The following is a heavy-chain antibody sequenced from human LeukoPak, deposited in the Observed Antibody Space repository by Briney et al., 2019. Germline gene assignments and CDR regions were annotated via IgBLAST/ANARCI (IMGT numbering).Heavy chain of an antibody. CDR3: AKTLYGSGYSDAFDI. CDR2: ISGSGGST. CDR1: GFSFYDYA. Sequence: GGSLRLSCAASGFSFYDYAMSWVRQAPGKGLEWVSAISGSGGSTYYADSVKGRFTISRDNSKNTLYLQMNSLRAEDTAVYYCAKTLYGSGYSDAFDIWGQGTMVTVSS. V-gene: IGHV3-23*01. J-gene: IGHJ3*02. D-gene: IGHD3-22*01.